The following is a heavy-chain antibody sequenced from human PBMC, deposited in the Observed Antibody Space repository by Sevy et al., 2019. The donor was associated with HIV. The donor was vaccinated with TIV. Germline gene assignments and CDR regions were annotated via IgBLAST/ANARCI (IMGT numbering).Heavy chain of an antibody. J-gene: IGHJ4*02. D-gene: IGHD3-3*01. CDR1: GFTFSSYA. Sequence: GGSLRLSCAASGFTFSSYARSWVRQAPGKGLEWVSAISGSGGSTYYADSVKGRFTISRDNSKNTLYLQMNSLRAEDTAVYYCAKYRARGVVINLFDYWGQGTLVTVSS. CDR3: AKYRARGVVINLFDY. V-gene: IGHV3-23*01. CDR2: ISGSGGST.